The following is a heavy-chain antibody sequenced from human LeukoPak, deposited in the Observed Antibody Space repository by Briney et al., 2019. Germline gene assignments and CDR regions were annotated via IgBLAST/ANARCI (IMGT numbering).Heavy chain of an antibody. J-gene: IGHJ4*02. Sequence: SETLSLTCAVYGGSFSGYYWSWIRQPPGKGLEWIGEINHSGSTNYNPSLKSRVTISVDTSKNQFSLKLSSATAADTAVYYCARVGQQLVTRYWGQGTLVTVSS. CDR2: INHSGST. CDR3: ARVGQQLVTRY. D-gene: IGHD6-13*01. CDR1: GGSFSGYY. V-gene: IGHV4-34*01.